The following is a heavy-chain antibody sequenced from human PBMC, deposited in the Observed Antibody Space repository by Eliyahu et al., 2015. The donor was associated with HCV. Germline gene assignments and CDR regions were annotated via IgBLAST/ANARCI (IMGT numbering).Heavy chain of an antibody. D-gene: IGHD6-13*01. V-gene: IGHV4-34*01. CDR1: GGSLSTWY. CDR3: TSLSTSWPGDDY. J-gene: IGHJ4*02. Sequence: QVQLQQWGAGLLKPSETLSLXXAVXGGSLSTWYWSWIRKTPGKGLEWIGDINHRGNTNYNPSLKSRVTISVDTSKNQFSLDLASVTAADTAVYYCTSLSTSWPGDDYWGQGTLVTVSS. CDR2: INHRGNT.